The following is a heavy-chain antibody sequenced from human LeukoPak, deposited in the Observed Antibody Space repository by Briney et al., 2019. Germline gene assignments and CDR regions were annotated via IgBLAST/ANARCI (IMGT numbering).Heavy chain of an antibody. V-gene: IGHV6-1*01. CDR2: TYYRSKWYN. CDR1: GDSVSSNSAA. CDR3: ARDVSMIVVVRFQVILDY. J-gene: IGHJ4*02. D-gene: IGHD3-22*01. Sequence: SQTLSLTCAISGDSVSSNSAAWNWIRRSPSRGLEWLGRTYYRSKWYNDYAVSVKSRITINPDTSKNQFSLQLNSVPPEDTAVYYCARDVSMIVVVRFQVILDYWGQGTLVTVSS.